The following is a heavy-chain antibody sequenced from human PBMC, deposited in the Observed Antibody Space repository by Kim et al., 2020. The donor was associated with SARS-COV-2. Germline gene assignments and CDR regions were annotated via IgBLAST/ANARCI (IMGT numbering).Heavy chain of an antibody. Sequence: GGSLRLSCAASGFTFSSYAMSWVRQAPGKGLEWVSAISGSGGSTYYADSVKGRFTISRDNSKNTLYLQMNSLRAEDTAVYYCAKVGPDYEILTGYFFDYWGQGTLVTVSS. CDR3: AKVGPDYEILTGYFFDY. CDR2: ISGSGGST. J-gene: IGHJ4*02. CDR1: GFTFSSYA. V-gene: IGHV3-23*01. D-gene: IGHD3-9*01.